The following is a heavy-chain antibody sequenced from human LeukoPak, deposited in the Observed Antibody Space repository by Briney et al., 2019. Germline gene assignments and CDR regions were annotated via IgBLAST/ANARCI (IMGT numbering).Heavy chain of an antibody. J-gene: IGHJ4*02. V-gene: IGHV3-53*01. Sequence: GGSLRLSCAASGFTVSSNYMSWVRQAPGKGLEWVSVIYSCGSTYYADSVKGRFTISRDNSKNTLYLQMNSLGAEDTAVYYCARGYSSGWYTFDYWGQGTLVTVSS. CDR2: IYSCGST. D-gene: IGHD6-19*01. CDR1: GFTVSSNY. CDR3: ARGYSSGWYTFDY.